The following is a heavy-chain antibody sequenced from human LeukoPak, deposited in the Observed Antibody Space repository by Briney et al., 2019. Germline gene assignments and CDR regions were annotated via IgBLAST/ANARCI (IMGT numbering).Heavy chain of an antibody. CDR1: GGSISSYY. D-gene: IGHD1-26*01. J-gene: IGHJ3*02. V-gene: IGHV4-59*01. CDR3: ARDGSGSFTGALDI. CDR2: IYYSGST. Sequence: SETLSLTCTVSGGSISSYYWSWIRQPPGKGVEWIGYIYYSGSTNYNPSLKSRVTISVDTSKNQFSLKLSSVTAADTAVYYCARDGSGSFTGALDIWGQGTMVTVSS.